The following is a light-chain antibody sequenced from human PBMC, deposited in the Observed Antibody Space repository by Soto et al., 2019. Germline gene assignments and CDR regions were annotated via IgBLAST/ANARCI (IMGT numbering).Light chain of an antibody. CDR1: QSVSGW. Sequence: DIQMTQSPSTLSASVGGRVTITCRASQSVSGWLAWYQQKPGKAPKLLIYAASSLQSGVPSRFSGSGSGTEFTLTISSLQSEDFAVYYCQQYNNWPPITFGQGTRLEIK. J-gene: IGKJ5*01. V-gene: IGKV1-5*01. CDR2: AAS. CDR3: QQYNNWPPIT.